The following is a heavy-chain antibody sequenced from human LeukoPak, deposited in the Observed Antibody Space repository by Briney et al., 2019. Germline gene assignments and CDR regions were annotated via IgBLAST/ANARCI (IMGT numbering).Heavy chain of an antibody. V-gene: IGHV3-23*01. CDR1: GFTFSSYA. Sequence: PGVSLRLSCAASGFTFSSYAMSWVRQAPGKGLEWVSAISGSGGSTYYADSVKGRFTISRDNSKNTLYLQMNSLRAEDTAVYYCAKELLRTYSSSWYFDYWGQGTLVTVSS. J-gene: IGHJ4*02. CDR2: ISGSGGST. D-gene: IGHD6-13*01. CDR3: AKELLRTYSSSWYFDY.